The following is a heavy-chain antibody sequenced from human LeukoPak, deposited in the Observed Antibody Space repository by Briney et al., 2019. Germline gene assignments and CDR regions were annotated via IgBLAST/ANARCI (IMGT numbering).Heavy chain of an antibody. CDR3: ATLYYYDSSGYYDDPNDAFDI. J-gene: IGHJ3*02. D-gene: IGHD3-22*01. CDR2: IYYSGNT. Sequence: PSETLSLTCSVSGGSTTGHYWSWIRQPPGKGLEWIGYIYYSGNTQYNPSLKSRVTISVDTSKNQFSLKLSSVTAADTAVYYCATLYYYDSSGYYDDPNDAFDIWGQGTMVTVSS. V-gene: IGHV4-59*11. CDR1: GGSTTGHY.